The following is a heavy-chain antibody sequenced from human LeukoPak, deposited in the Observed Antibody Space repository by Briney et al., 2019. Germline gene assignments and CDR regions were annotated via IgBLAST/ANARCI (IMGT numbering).Heavy chain of an antibody. Sequence: GGPLRLSCTASGLTFSSYSMNCVRQAPEKGLEWVSSISSSSNYIYYADSVKGRFTISRDNAKHSLYLQMNSLRAEDTSVYYCARDSPYGDFFDYWGQGTLVTVSS. V-gene: IGHV3-21*01. CDR3: ARDSPYGDFFDY. CDR2: ISSSSNYI. D-gene: IGHD4-17*01. J-gene: IGHJ4*02. CDR1: GLTFSSYS.